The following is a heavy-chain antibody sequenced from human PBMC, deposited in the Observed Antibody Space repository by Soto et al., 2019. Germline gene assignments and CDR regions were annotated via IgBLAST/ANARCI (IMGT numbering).Heavy chain of an antibody. CDR1: GFTFSSYA. CDR3: ARDFLLSYSSSWYRNPADY. CDR2: ISYDGSNK. V-gene: IGHV3-30-3*01. J-gene: IGHJ4*02. D-gene: IGHD6-13*01. Sequence: GGSLRLSCAASGFTFSSYAMHWVRQAPGKGLEWVAVISYDGSNKYYADSVKGRFTISRDNSKNTLYLQMNSLRAEDTAVYYCARDFLLSYSSSWYRNPADYWGQGTLVTVSS.